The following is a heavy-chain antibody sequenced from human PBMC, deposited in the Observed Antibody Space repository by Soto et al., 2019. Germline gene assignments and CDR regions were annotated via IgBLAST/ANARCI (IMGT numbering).Heavy chain of an antibody. CDR3: ARQEKYDFWSGYYSPFDY. CDR1: GGSISSSSYY. D-gene: IGHD3-3*01. Sequence: QLQLQESGPGLVKPSETLSLTCTVSGGSISSSSYYWGWIRQPPGKGLEWIGSIYYSGSTYYNPSLKDRVTISVDTSKHQFSLKLSSVTAADTAVYYCARQEKYDFWSGYYSPFDYWGQGTLVTVSS. CDR2: IYYSGST. J-gene: IGHJ4*02. V-gene: IGHV4-39*01.